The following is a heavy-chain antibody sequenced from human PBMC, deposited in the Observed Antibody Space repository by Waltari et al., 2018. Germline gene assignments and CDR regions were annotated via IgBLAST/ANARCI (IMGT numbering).Heavy chain of an antibody. J-gene: IGHJ4*02. V-gene: IGHV1-69*13. CDR2: IIPSFGTA. CDR3: ARDKSGYCSSTSCPPFDY. Sequence: QVQLVQSGAEVKKPGSSVKVSCKASGGTFSSYAISWVRQAPGQGLEWMGGIIPSFGTANYAQKCQGRVTITADESTSTAYMELSSLRSEDTAVYYCARDKSGYCSSTSCPPFDYWGQGTLVTVSS. CDR1: GGTFSSYA. D-gene: IGHD2-2*03.